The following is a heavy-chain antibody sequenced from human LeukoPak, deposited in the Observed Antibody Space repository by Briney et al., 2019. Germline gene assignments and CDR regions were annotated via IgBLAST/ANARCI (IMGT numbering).Heavy chain of an antibody. CDR3: ARDRSMATIYGMDV. Sequence: GRSLRLSCAASGFTFSSYGMHWVRQAPGRGLEWVAVISYDGSKKYYADSVKGRFTISRDNSKNTLYLQMNSLRAEDTAVYYCARDRSMATIYGMDVWGQGTTVTVSS. CDR1: GFTFSSYG. J-gene: IGHJ6*02. D-gene: IGHD5-24*01. V-gene: IGHV3-30*03. CDR2: ISYDGSKK.